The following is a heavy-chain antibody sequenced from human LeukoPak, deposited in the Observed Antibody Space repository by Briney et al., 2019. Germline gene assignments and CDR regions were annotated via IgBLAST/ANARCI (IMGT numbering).Heavy chain of an antibody. CDR1: GFTFRSFW. CDR3: ARGGRVGPSDY. Sequence: GGSLRLSCAASGFTFRSFWMTWVRQAPGKGLEWVANIKSDGSEKFYVDSVRGRFTISRDNSKNSLYLQMNSLRVEYTAVYYCARGGRVGPSDYWGQGTLVTVSS. D-gene: IGHD1-26*01. J-gene: IGHJ4*02. CDR2: IKSDGSEK. V-gene: IGHV3-7*01.